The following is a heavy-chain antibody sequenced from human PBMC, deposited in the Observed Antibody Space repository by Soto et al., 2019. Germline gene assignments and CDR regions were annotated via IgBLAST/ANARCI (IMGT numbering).Heavy chain of an antibody. J-gene: IGHJ4*02. CDR3: ARTPYYGVNDYYFDY. Sequence: GGSLRLSCAASGFTFSSYWMHWVRQAPGKGLVWVSRINSDGSSTSYADSVKGRFTISRDNAKNTLYLQMNSLRAEDTAVYYCARTPYYGVNDYYFDYWGQGTLVTVSS. D-gene: IGHD3-22*01. CDR1: GFTFSSYW. V-gene: IGHV3-74*01. CDR2: INSDGSST.